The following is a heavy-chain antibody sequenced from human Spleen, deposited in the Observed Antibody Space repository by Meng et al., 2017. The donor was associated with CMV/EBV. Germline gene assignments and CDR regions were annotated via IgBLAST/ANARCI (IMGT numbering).Heavy chain of an antibody. J-gene: IGHJ6*02. V-gene: IGHV1-18*01. CDR1: GYTFTSYG. CDR3: ARGGYSYGWRDYYYYYGMDV. Sequence: ASVKVSCKASGYTFTSYGISWVRQAPGQGLEWMGWISAYNGNTNYAQKLQGRVTMTRNTSISTAYMELSSLRSEDTAVYYCARGGYSYGWRDYYYYYGMDVWGQGTTVTVSS. CDR2: ISAYNGNT. D-gene: IGHD5-18*01.